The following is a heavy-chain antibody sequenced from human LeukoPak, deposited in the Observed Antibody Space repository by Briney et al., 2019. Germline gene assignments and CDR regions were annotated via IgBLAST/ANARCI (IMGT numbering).Heavy chain of an antibody. Sequence: SETLSLTCTVSGGSISSYYWSWIRQPPGKGLEWIGYIYYSGSTNYNPSLKSRVTISVDTSKNQFSLKLSSVTAADTAVYYCARDLVVGGGGAFDIWGQGTMVTVSS. CDR1: GGSISSYY. CDR3: ARDLVVGGGGAFDI. V-gene: IGHV4-59*01. D-gene: IGHD3-16*01. J-gene: IGHJ3*02. CDR2: IYYSGST.